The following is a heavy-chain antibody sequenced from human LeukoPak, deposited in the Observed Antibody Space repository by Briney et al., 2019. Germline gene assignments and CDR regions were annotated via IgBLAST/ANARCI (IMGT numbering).Heavy chain of an antibody. Sequence: SETLSLTCTVSGGSISSYYWSWIRQPPGKGLEWIGYIYYSGSTNYNPSLKSRVTISVDTSKNQFSLKLSSVTAADTAMYYCAGMTTVSRGWFDPWGQGTLVTVSS. D-gene: IGHD4-17*01. CDR3: AGMTTVSRGWFDP. V-gene: IGHV4-59*01. CDR2: IYYSGST. J-gene: IGHJ5*02. CDR1: GGSISSYY.